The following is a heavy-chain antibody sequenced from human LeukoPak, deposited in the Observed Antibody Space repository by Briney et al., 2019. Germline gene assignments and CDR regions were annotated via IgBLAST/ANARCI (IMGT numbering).Heavy chain of an antibody. Sequence: ASVKASCKASGYTFNSYGISWVRQAPGQGLEWMGWISAYNGNTNYAQKLQGRVTMTTDTSTSTAYMELRSLRSDDTAVYYCARGDYDILTGYYPFDYWGQGTLVTVSS. V-gene: IGHV1-18*01. CDR1: GYTFNSYG. CDR3: ARGDYDILTGYYPFDY. J-gene: IGHJ4*02. CDR2: ISAYNGNT. D-gene: IGHD3-9*01.